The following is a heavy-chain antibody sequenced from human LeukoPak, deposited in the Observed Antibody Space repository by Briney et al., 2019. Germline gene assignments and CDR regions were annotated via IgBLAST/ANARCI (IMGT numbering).Heavy chain of an antibody. CDR3: ARDAGYSSGWSHYYGMDV. V-gene: IGHV3-30-3*01. J-gene: IGHJ6*02. CDR1: GFTFSSYA. D-gene: IGHD6-19*01. Sequence: PGRSLRLSCAASGFTFSSYAMHWVRQAPGKGLEWVAVISYDGSNKYYADSVKGRFTISRDNSKNTLYLQMNSLRAEDTAVYYCARDAGYSSGWSHYYGMDVWGQGTTVTVSS. CDR2: ISYDGSNK.